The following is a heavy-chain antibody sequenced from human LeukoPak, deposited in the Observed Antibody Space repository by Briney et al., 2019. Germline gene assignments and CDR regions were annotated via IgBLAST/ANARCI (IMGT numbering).Heavy chain of an antibody. CDR2: INHSGST. CDR1: GGSFSGYY. Sequence: PSETLSLTCAVYGGSFSGYYWSWIRQPPGKGLEGIGEINHSGSTNYNPSLKSRVTISVDTSKNQFSLKLSSVTAADTAVYYCARSEYRYHSSWYGYWGQGTLVTVSS. V-gene: IGHV4-34*01. J-gene: IGHJ4*02. CDR3: ARSEYRYHSSWYGY. D-gene: IGHD6-13*01.